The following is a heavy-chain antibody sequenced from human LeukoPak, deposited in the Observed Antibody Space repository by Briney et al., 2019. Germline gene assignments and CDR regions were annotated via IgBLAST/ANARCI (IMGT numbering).Heavy chain of an antibody. V-gene: IGHV4-31*03. CDR1: GGSINNGGYY. J-gene: IGHJ6*02. CDR3: ARNSVYCMNV. CDR2: IYYSGSS. D-gene: IGHD5-18*01. Sequence: SETLSLTCTVSGGSINNGGYYWSWIRQHPGKGLEWIGYIYYSGSSYYNPSLRSRVTISVDTSKNHFSLKLSSVTAADTAVYYCARNSVYCMNVWGQGTAVTVSS.